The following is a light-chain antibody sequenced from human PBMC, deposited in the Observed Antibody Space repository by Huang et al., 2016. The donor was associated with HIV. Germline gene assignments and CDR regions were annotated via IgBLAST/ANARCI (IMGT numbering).Light chain of an antibody. CDR3: QQRSKWPLT. J-gene: IGKJ4*01. CDR2: DAS. CDR1: QTIGTY. V-gene: IGKV3-11*01. Sequence: IVLTQSPVTLSLSPGHRATLSCRASQTIGTYLAWYQQKSGQAPRLLIYDASNRAAGIPARFSASGSETDFTLTIDGLDPDDFAIYYCQQRSKWPLTFGGGTKVEMK.